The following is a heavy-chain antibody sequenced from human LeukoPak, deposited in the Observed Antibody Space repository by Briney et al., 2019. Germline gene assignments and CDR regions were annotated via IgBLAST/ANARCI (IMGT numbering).Heavy chain of an antibody. D-gene: IGHD3-9*01. CDR1: GGSISSTTYY. Sequence: SSQTLSLTCTVSGGSISSTTYYWSWIRQPAGKGLEWIGRIHASGTTNYNPSLKSRITISVDTSKNQFSLKLSSVTAADTAEYYCARDFDSPLAFDIWGLGTMVTVSS. V-gene: IGHV4-61*02. CDR2: IHASGTT. J-gene: IGHJ3*02. CDR3: ARDFDSPLAFDI.